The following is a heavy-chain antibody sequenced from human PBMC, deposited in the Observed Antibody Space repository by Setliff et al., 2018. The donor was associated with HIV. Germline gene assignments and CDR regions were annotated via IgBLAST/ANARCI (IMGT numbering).Heavy chain of an antibody. Sequence: PSETLSLTCTVSGGSISSGGYYWSWIRQPAGKGLEWIGRINTSGSTNYNPSLKSRVTISVDTSKNQFSLKLSSVTAADTALYFCARVPVLPAPRFDYWGQGTLVTVSS. V-gene: IGHV4-61*02. J-gene: IGHJ4*02. CDR2: INTSGST. D-gene: IGHD2-2*01. CDR1: GGSISSGGYY. CDR3: ARVPVLPAPRFDY.